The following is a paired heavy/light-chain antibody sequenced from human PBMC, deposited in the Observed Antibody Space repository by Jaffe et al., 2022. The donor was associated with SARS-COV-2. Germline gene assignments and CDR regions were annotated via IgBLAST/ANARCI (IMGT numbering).Light chain of an antibody. Sequence: DIVLTQSPRTLSLSPGDRATLSCRASQTIITTYLAWYQQKPGQAPRLLIYGASNRATGIPGRFSGSGSGTDFTLTISRLEPEDFAVYYCQQYGSSPVLTFGGGTKVEIK. CDR2: GAS. CDR1: QTIITTY. V-gene: IGKV3-20*01. J-gene: IGKJ4*01. CDR3: QQYGSSPVLT.
Heavy chain of an antibody. Sequence: QVHLQESGPGLVKPSETLSLTCTVSDGFISSYYWSWIRQPPGKGLEWIGHMYNSGTTNYNPSLKSRVTIFEDTSKNQFSLMLNSVTAADTAVYYCARLVAVTLRTVSRTRNTYYYMDVWGKGTAVTVSS. J-gene: IGHJ6*03. CDR3: ARLVAVTLRTVSRTRNTYYYMDV. CDR2: MYNSGTT. D-gene: IGHD2-15*01. CDR1: DGFISSYY. V-gene: IGHV4-59*01.